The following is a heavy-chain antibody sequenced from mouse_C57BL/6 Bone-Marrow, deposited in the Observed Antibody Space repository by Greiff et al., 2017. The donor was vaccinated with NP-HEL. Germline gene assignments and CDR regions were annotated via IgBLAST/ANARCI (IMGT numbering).Heavy chain of an antibody. D-gene: IGHD1-1*01. CDR3: AHGSSYWYFDV. V-gene: IGHV5-6*01. J-gene: IGHJ1*03. CDR2: ISSGGSYT. Sequence: EVTLVESGGDLVKPGGSLKLSCAASGFTFSSYGLSWVRQTPDKRLEWVATISSGGSYTYYPDSVKGRFTISRDNAKNTLYLQMSSLKSEDTAMYYCAHGSSYWYFDVWGTGTTVTVSS. CDR1: GFTFSSYG.